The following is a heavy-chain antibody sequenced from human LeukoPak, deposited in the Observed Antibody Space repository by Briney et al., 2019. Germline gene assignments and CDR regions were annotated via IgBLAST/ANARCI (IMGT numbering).Heavy chain of an antibody. Sequence: GGSLRLSCAVSGFTFRSYGMHWVRQIPGKELVWVSHINTDGSRTMYADSVKGRFTISRDNAMNTVDLQMNSLRAEDTAVYYCARDGHNYGTDHWGQGILVIVSS. CDR2: INTDGSRT. CDR1: GFTFRSYG. V-gene: IGHV3-74*03. D-gene: IGHD5-24*01. J-gene: IGHJ5*02. CDR3: ARDGHNYGTDH.